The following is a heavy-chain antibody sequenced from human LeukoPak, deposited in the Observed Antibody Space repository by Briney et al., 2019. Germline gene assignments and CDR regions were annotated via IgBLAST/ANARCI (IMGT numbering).Heavy chain of an antibody. CDR1: GFTFSNYG. V-gene: IGHV3-33*01. D-gene: IGHD4-17*01. CDR2: IWYDGSNK. J-gene: IGHJ4*02. CDR3: ARDGPVTNKPYDY. Sequence: GGSLSLFCAASGFTFSNYGMQWVREAPGKGLEWVAIIWYDGSNKYYADSVKGRFTISRDNSKNTLYLQMNSLRGEDTAVYYSARDGPVTNKPYDYWGEGTLVTVSS.